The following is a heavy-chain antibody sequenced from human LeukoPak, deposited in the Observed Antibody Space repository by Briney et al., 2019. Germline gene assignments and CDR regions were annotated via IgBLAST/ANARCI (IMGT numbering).Heavy chain of an antibody. CDR1: GYTFLHYG. Sequence: ASVKVSCKASGYTFLHYGISWVRQAPGQGLERMGWSSTFNGNRYYPPKLQDRVTMTTDTSTTTAYMELRSLTSDDTAVYYCARDLEGYGDSPDIWGQGTLVTVSS. V-gene: IGHV1-18*01. J-gene: IGHJ3*02. D-gene: IGHD4-17*01. CDR3: ARDLEGYGDSPDI. CDR2: SSTFNGNR.